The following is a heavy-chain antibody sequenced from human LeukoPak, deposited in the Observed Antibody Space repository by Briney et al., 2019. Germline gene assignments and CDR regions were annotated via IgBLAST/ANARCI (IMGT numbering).Heavy chain of an antibody. CDR3: ARGTRYSSGWYAGY. CDR2: IIPIFGTA. CDR1: GGTFSSYA. J-gene: IGHJ4*02. V-gene: IGHV1-69*13. Sequence: GASVKVSCMASGGTFSSYAISWVRQAPGQGLEWMGGIIPIFGTANYAQKFQGRVTITADESTSTAYMELSSLRSEDTAVYYCARGTRYSSGWYAGYWGQGTLVTVSS. D-gene: IGHD6-19*01.